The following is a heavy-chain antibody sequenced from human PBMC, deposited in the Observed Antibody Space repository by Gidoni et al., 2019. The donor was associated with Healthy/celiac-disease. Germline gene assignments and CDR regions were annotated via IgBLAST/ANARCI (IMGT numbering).Heavy chain of an antibody. Sequence: EVQLLESGRGLVQPGGSLRPSCAASGFTFILYAMSWVRPAPGKGLEWVSAISGSGGSTYYADSGKGRLTISRDNSKNTLYLQMNSLRAEDTAVYYCAKARRGTMVRGYGMDVWGQGTTVTVSS. D-gene: IGHD3-10*01. J-gene: IGHJ6*02. CDR1: GFTFILYA. CDR2: ISGSGGST. CDR3: AKARRGTMVRGYGMDV. V-gene: IGHV3-23*01.